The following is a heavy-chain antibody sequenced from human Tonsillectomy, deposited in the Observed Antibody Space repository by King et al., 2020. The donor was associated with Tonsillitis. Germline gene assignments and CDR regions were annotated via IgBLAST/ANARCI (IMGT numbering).Heavy chain of an antibody. Sequence: VQLVESGGGLVQPGRSLRLSCAASGFTFDDYAMHWVRQAPGKGLEWVSGISWNSGSIGYADSVKGRFTISRDNAKNSLYLQMNSLRAEDTALYYCAKSSGVYYDFWSGYYFDYWGQGTLVTVSS. V-gene: IGHV3-9*01. D-gene: IGHD3-3*01. CDR3: AKSSGVYYDFWSGYYFDY. J-gene: IGHJ4*02. CDR1: GFTFDDYA. CDR2: ISWNSGSI.